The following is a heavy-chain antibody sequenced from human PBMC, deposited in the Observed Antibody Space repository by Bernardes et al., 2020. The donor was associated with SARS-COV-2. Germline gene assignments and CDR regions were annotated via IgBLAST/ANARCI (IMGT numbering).Heavy chain of an antibody. J-gene: IGHJ4*02. Sequence: SETLSLTCTVSGGSISSSSYYWGWIRQPPGKGLEWIGSIYYSGSTYYNPSLKSRVTISVDTSKNQFSLKLSSVTAADTAVYYCARGTLTSRATYYFDSWGQGTLVTVSS. CDR1: GGSISSSSYY. CDR3: ARGTLTSRATYYFDS. V-gene: IGHV4-39*01. CDR2: IYYSGST.